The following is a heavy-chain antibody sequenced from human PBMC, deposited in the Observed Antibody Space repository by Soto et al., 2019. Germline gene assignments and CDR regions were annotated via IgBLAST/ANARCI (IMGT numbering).Heavy chain of an antibody. CDR3: AKDTGLGGTGSICFDY. CDR1: GFTFSSYA. CDR2: ISGSGGST. D-gene: IGHD1-1*01. V-gene: IGHV3-23*01. J-gene: IGHJ4*02. Sequence: EVQLLESGGGLVQPGGSLRLSCAASGFTFSSYAMTWVRQAPGKGLEWVSAISGSGGSTYYADSVKGRFTISRDNSKNTLYLQMNSLRTEDTAVYYCAKDTGLGGTGSICFDYWGQGTLVTVSS.